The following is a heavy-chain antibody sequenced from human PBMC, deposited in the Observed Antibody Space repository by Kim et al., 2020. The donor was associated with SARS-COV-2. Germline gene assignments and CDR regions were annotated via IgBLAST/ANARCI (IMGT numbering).Heavy chain of an antibody. Sequence: QARVTMTRDTSTSTVYMELSSLRSEDTAVYYCARERGYDSSGYYRYFDYWGQGTLVTVSS. D-gene: IGHD3-22*01. J-gene: IGHJ4*02. V-gene: IGHV1-46*01. CDR3: ARERGYDSSGYYRYFDY.